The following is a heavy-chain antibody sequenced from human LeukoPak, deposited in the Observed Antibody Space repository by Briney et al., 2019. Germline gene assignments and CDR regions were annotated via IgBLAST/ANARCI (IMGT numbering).Heavy chain of an antibody. CDR3: ARASWISTADAVC. D-gene: IGHD2-2*03. CDR1: GFTFSSYA. Sequence: GGSLRLSCAASGFTFSSYAMSWVRQAPGKGLEWVSAISDGGGTTYYAGSVKGRFTISRDNSKNTLYLQMNSLRAEDTAIYYCARASWISTADAVCWGQGTQVTVSS. V-gene: IGHV3-23*01. J-gene: IGHJ4*02. CDR2: ISDGGGTT.